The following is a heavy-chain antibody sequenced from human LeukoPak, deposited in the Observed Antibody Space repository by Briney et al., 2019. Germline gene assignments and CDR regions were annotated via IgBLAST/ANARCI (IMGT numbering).Heavy chain of an antibody. CDR3: ARVFDSGSQAYFYYMDV. CDR1: GGSISSSSCY. Sequence: SETLSLTCTVSGGSISSSSCYWGWIRQPPGKGLEWIGSIYYSGSTYYNPSLKSRVTISVDTSKNQFSLKLSSVTAADTAVYYCARVFDSGSQAYFYYMDVWGKGTTVTIFS. D-gene: IGHD3-10*01. CDR2: IYYSGST. V-gene: IGHV4-39*07. J-gene: IGHJ6*03.